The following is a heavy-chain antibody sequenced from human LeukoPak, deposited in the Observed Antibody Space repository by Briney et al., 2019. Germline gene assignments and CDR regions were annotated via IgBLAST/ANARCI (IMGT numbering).Heavy chain of an antibody. CDR1: GGSISSGDYY. Sequence: PSETLSLTCTVSGGSISSGDYYWSWIRQPPRKGLEWIGYIYYSGCTYYNPSLKSRVTISVDTSKNQFSLKLSSVTAADTAVYYCARSYYGSGRQGIDYWGQGTLVTVSS. CDR3: ARSYYGSGRQGIDY. CDR2: IYYSGCT. D-gene: IGHD3-10*01. V-gene: IGHV4-30-4*01. J-gene: IGHJ4*02.